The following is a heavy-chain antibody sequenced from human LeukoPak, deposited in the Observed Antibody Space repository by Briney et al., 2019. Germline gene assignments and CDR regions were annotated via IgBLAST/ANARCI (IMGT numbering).Heavy chain of an antibody. CDR2: ISGSGGIR. D-gene: IGHD6-19*01. V-gene: IGHV3-23*01. J-gene: IGHJ4*02. Sequence: GGSLRLSCAASGFTFSSYAMSWVRQPPGKGLEWVSAISGSGGIRYYADSVKGRFTISRDNSKNTLYLQMNSLRAEDTAVYYCAKATGSIAVAAHGEFWGQGTLVTVSS. CDR3: AKATGSIAVAAHGEF. CDR1: GFTFSSYA.